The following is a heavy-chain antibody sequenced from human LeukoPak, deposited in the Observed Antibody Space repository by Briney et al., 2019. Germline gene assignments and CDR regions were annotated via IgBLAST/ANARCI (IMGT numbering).Heavy chain of an antibody. V-gene: IGHV4-61*02. J-gene: IGHJ4*02. Sequence: SETLSLTCTVSGGSISSGSYYWSWIRQPAGKGLEWIGRIYTSGSTNYNPSLKSRVTISVDTSKNQFSLKLSSVTAADTAVYYCARGQSGYPYYFDYWGQGTLVTVSS. CDR1: GGSISSGSYY. CDR2: IYTSGST. D-gene: IGHD3-3*01. CDR3: ARGQSGYPYYFDY.